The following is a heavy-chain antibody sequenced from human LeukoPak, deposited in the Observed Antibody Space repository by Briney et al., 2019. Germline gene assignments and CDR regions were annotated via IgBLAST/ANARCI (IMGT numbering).Heavy chain of an antibody. D-gene: IGHD2/OR15-2a*01. CDR2: IYDSGTT. CDR1: GGSFGNYY. J-gene: IGHJ3*02. Sequence: SETLFLTCTVSGGSFGNYYWSWIRQPPGKGLEWIAYIYDSGTTNYNPSLKSRVTISVDTSKNQFSLKLSSVTAADTAVYYCARDFSAAFDIWGQGTMVTVSS. CDR3: ARDFSAAFDI. V-gene: IGHV4-59*01.